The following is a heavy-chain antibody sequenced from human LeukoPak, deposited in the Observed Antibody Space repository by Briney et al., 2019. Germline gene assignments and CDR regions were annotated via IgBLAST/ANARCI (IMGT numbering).Heavy chain of an antibody. Sequence: PGGSLRLSCVASGFTLSNYWMSWVRQAPGMGLEWVSAISGSGGSTYYADSVKGRFTISRDNSKNTLYLQMNSLRAEDTAVYYCAKKGSREFDYWGQGTLVTVSS. CDR2: ISGSGGST. CDR1: GFTLSNYW. J-gene: IGHJ4*02. CDR3: AKKGSREFDY. V-gene: IGHV3-23*01. D-gene: IGHD1-26*01.